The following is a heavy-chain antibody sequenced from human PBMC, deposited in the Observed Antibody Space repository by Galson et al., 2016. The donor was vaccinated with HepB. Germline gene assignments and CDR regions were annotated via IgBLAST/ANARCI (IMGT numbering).Heavy chain of an antibody. CDR2: ISGRGDNI. CDR3: AKGRNYHDNSGYFAD. Sequence: SLRLSCAASGFTFTNHAMSWVRQAPGKGLEWVSTISGRGDNIYYADSVKGRFTISRDNSKNTLFLQMNSLRAEDTAVYYCAKGRNYHDNSGYFADWGQGALVTVSS. V-gene: IGHV3-23*01. J-gene: IGHJ4*02. D-gene: IGHD3-22*01. CDR1: GFTFTNHA.